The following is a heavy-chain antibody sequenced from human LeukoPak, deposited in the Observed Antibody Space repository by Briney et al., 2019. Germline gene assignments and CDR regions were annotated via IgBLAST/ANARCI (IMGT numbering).Heavy chain of an antibody. V-gene: IGHV4-39*01. J-gene: IGHJ4*02. CDR1: GGSIRSSSYS. CDR3: ARLYNSREYYPDY. CDR2: IYYSGST. Sequence: SETLSLTCTVSGGSIRSSSYSWGWIRQPPGKRLEWIGSIYYSGSTYYNPSLKSRVTISVDTSKNQFSLKLSSVTAADTAVYYCARLYNSREYYPDYWGQGTLVTVSS. D-gene: IGHD6-13*01.